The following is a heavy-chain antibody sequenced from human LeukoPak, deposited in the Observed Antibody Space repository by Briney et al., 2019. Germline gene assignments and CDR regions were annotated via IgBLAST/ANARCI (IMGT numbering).Heavy chain of an antibody. V-gene: IGHV4-31*03. CDR3: AREMALSLDS. Sequence: SETLSLTCTVSGGSISSGGYYWSWIRQHPGKGLEWIGYIYYSGSTYYNPSLKSRVTISVDTSKNQFSLKLSSVTAADTAVYYCAREMALSLDSWGQGTLVTVSS. CDR2: IYYSGST. D-gene: IGHD5-24*01. J-gene: IGHJ4*02. CDR1: GGSISSGGYY.